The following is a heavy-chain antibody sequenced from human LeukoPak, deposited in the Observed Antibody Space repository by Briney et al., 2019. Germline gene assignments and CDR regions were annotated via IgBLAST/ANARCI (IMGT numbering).Heavy chain of an antibody. CDR1: GYTFTGYY. CDR2: INPNSGGT. V-gene: IGHV1-2*02. J-gene: IGHJ3*02. Sequence: ASVKVSCKASGYTFTGYYIHWVRQAPGQGLEWMGWINPNSGGTNYAQKLQGRVTMTTDTSTSTAYMELRSLRSDDTAVYYCARDPALIAVSGNDAFDIWGQGTMVTVSS. CDR3: ARDPALIAVSGNDAFDI. D-gene: IGHD6-19*01.